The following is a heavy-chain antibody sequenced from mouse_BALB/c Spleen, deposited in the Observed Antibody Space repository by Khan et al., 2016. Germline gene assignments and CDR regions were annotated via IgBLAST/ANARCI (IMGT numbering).Heavy chain of an antibody. D-gene: IGHD2-3*01. V-gene: IGHV3-6*02. J-gene: IGHJ4*01. CDR3: AIFYDGYTDSCMDY. CDR2: ISYDGSN. CDR1: GYSITSGYY. Sequence: EVQLQEAGPGLVKPSQSLSLTCSVTGYSITSGYYWNWIRQFPGNKLEWMGYISYDGSNNYNPSLKNRISITRATSKNQFFLKLSSVTTEDTASYYCAIFYDGYTDSCMDYWGQGTSVTVSS.